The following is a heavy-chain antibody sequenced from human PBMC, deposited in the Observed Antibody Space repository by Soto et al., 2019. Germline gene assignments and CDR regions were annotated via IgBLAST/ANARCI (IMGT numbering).Heavy chain of an antibody. CDR2: ISYDGSNK. Sequence: GGSLRLSCAASGFTFSSYGMHWVRQAPGKGLEWVAVISYDGSNKYYADSVKGRFTISRDNSKNTLYLQMNSLRAEDTAVYYCAKDSAHYYMDVWGKGTTVTVSS. CDR1: GFTFSSYG. J-gene: IGHJ6*03. CDR3: AKDSAHYYMDV. V-gene: IGHV3-30*18.